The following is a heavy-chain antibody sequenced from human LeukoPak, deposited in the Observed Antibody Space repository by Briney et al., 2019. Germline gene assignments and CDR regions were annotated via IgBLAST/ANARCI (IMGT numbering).Heavy chain of an antibody. CDR3: AKGRLSGTTFFDY. V-gene: IGHV3-9*01. CDR2: INWNSNSI. J-gene: IGHJ4*02. D-gene: IGHD1-7*01. CDR1: GFTFNDYG. Sequence: GGSLRLSCAASGFTFNDYGMHWVRQAPGKGLEWVSGINWNSNSIGYADSVKGRFTISRDNAKNSLYLQINSLRAEDTALYYCAKGRLSGTTFFDYWGQGTLVTVSS.